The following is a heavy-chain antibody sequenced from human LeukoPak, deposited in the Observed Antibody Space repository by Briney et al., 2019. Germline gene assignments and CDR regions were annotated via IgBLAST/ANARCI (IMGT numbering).Heavy chain of an antibody. Sequence: PSETLSLTCNVSAGSISSADHYWSWIRQHPGKGLEWIGHIYYSGSTNYNPSLKSRVTISVDTSKNQFSLKLSSVTAADTAVYYCAREGIGGEFDYWGQGTLVTVSS. D-gene: IGHD3-16*01. CDR3: AREGIGGEFDY. V-gene: IGHV4-61*08. CDR2: IYYSGST. CDR1: AGSISSADHY. J-gene: IGHJ4*02.